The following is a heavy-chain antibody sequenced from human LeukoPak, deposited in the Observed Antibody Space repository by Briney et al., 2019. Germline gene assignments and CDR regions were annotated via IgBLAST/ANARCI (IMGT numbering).Heavy chain of an antibody. J-gene: IGHJ4*02. CDR1: GGSLSRGDYY. Sequence: SETLSLTCTVSGGSLSRGDYYWSWIRQPPGKGLEWIGYIYYSGSTYYNPSLKSRVTISVDTSKNQFSLKLSSVTAADTAVYYCARVDDYSNLYYFDYWGQGTLVTVSS. D-gene: IGHD4-11*01. CDR2: IYYSGST. V-gene: IGHV4-30-4*08. CDR3: ARVDDYSNLYYFDY.